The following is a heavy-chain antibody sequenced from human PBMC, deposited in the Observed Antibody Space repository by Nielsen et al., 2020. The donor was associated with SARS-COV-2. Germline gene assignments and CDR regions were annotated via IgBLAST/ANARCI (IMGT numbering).Heavy chain of an antibody. Sequence: SETLSLTCSVSGGAISSYYWSWIRQPPGKGLEWIAYICYTGSTEYNPSLQRRLRISVATSKDQFSLKLTSVTAADTAVYYCAKYDCSSDSCYIDYWGQGTLVTVSS. CDR3: AKYDCSSDSCYIDY. CDR2: ICYTGST. J-gene: IGHJ4*02. CDR1: GGAISSYY. V-gene: IGHV4-59*01. D-gene: IGHD2-2*02.